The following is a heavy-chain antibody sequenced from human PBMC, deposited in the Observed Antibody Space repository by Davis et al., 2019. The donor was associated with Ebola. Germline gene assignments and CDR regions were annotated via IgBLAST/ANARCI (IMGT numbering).Heavy chain of an antibody. CDR3: ARDLGGTGIAARPKYYFDY. D-gene: IGHD6-6*01. J-gene: IGHJ4*02. Sequence: ASVKVSCKASGYTFTSYGISWVRQAPGQGLEWMGIINPSGGSTSYAQKFQGRVTMTRDTSTSTVYMELSSLRSEDTAVYYCARDLGGTGIAARPKYYFDYWGQGTLVTVSS. V-gene: IGHV1-46*01. CDR1: GYTFTSYG. CDR2: INPSGGST.